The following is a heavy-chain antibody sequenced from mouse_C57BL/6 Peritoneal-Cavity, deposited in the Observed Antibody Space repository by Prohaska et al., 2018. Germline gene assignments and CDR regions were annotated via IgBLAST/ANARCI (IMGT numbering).Heavy chain of an antibody. Sequence: QIQLQQSGPELVKPGASVKISCKASGYTFTDYYINWVKQRPGQGLEWIGWIYPGSCNTKTNDNCKVKATLTVDTSSSTAYMQLSSLTSEDSAVYFCARNSGSYYGSSDWYVDVWGTGTTVTVSS. D-gene: IGHD1-1*01. CDR3: ARNSGSYYGSSDWYVDV. CDR2: IYPGSCNT. CDR1: GYTFTDYY. V-gene: IGHV1-84*01. J-gene: IGHJ1*03.